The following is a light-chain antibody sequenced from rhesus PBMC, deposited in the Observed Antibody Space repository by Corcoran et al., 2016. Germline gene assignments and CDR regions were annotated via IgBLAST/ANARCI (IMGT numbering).Light chain of an antibody. Sequence: DIQMTQSPSSLSASVGDRVTITCRASQGITNDLAWYQQKPGETPRLLIYETSSLQSGIHSRFSGSGSWTYFTRTISSLQSEDCATYYCQQYYSTPYSFGQGTKVEIK. J-gene: IGKJ2*01. CDR3: QQYYSTPYS. V-gene: IGKV1-25*01. CDR1: QGITND. CDR2: ETS.